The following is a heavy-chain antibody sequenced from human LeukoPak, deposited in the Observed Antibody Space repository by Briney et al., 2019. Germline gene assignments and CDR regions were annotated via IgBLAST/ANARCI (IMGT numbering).Heavy chain of an antibody. D-gene: IGHD5-12*01. J-gene: IGHJ4*02. V-gene: IGHV4-61*02. CDR1: GGSISSGSYY. CDR2: IYTSGST. CDR3: AREKMSGYDRFSGDYFDY. Sequence: SQTLSLTCTVSGGSISSGSYYWSWIRQPAGKGLEWIGRIYTSGSTNYNPSHKSRVTISVDTSKNQFSLKLSSVTAADTAVYYCAREKMSGYDRFSGDYFDYWGQGTLVTVSS.